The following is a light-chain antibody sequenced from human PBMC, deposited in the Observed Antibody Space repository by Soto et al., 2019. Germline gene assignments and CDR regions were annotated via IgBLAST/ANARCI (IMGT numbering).Light chain of an antibody. CDR1: QTISNW. Sequence: IQMTQSPSTLSASVGDRVTITCQASQTISNWLAWYQQKPGKAPKLLIYKASTLESGVPSRFSGSGSGTEFTLTISSLQPEDFATYYCQQSYSTLGTFGQGTKVDIK. CDR2: KAS. V-gene: IGKV1-5*03. CDR3: QQSYSTLGT. J-gene: IGKJ1*01.